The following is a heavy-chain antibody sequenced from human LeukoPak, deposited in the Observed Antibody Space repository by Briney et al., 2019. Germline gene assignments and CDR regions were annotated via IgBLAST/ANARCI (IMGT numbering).Heavy chain of an antibody. V-gene: IGHV4-39*07. Sequence: ETLSLTCTVSGGSVSSSDYFWGWIRQAPGKGLEWIGSMYYSGSIYYNPSLQSRVTISVDTSKNQLSLKLSSVTAADTAVYYCARENIVAAIDDFDYWGQGTLVTVSS. D-gene: IGHD5-12*01. CDR2: MYYSGSI. J-gene: IGHJ4*02. CDR1: GGSVSSSDYF. CDR3: ARENIVAAIDDFDY.